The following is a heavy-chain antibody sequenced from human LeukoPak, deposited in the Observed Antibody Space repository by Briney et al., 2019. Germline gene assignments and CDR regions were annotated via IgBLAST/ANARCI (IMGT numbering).Heavy chain of an antibody. CDR1: GGSTSSYY. CDR3: ARDRPTTVALFQTGYYYYGMDV. CDR2: IYTSGST. D-gene: IGHD4-23*01. Sequence: SETLSLTCTVSGGSTSSYYWSWIRQPAGKGLEWIGRIYTSGSTNYNPSLKSRVTMSVDTSKNQFSLKLSSVTAADTAVYYCARDRPTTVALFQTGYYYYGMDVWGQGTTVTVSS. V-gene: IGHV4-4*07. J-gene: IGHJ6*02.